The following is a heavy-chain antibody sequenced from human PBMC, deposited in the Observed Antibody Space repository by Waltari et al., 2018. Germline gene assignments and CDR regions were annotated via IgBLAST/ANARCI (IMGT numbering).Heavy chain of an antibody. J-gene: IGHJ4*02. Sequence: EVQLLQSGAEVKEPGESLKISCKGPRYTFTKYWIGWVRQKPGKGLEWMGIIYPGDAETKYSPSFQGRVTISADKSITTAYLQWNSLQASDSAMYYCARLAGAVASFDYWGQGTLVTVSS. CDR1: RYTFTKYW. D-gene: IGHD6-19*01. V-gene: IGHV5-51*01. CDR3: ARLAGAVASFDY. CDR2: IYPGDAET.